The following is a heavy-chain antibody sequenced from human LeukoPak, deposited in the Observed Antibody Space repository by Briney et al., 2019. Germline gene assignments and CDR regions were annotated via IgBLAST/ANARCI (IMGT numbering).Heavy chain of an antibody. J-gene: IGHJ5*02. V-gene: IGHV3-64*01. CDR3: ARDQFSYCSSTSCFPLTT. Sequence: GGSLRLSCAASGFTFSSYAMHWVRQAPGKGLEYGSAISSNGGSTYYANSVKGRFTISRDNSKNTLYLQMGSLRAEDMAVYYCARDQFSYCSSTSCFPLTTWGQGTLVTVSS. CDR1: GFTFSSYA. CDR2: ISSNGGST. D-gene: IGHD2-2*01.